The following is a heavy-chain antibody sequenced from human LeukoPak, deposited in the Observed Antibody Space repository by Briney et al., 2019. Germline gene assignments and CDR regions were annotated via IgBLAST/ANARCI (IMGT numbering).Heavy chain of an antibody. CDR3: AREFVLVPAATYYYYQYMDV. J-gene: IGHJ6*03. CDR2: INPNSGDT. D-gene: IGHD2-2*01. Sequence: ASVRLSCKASGYTFTGYYMHWVRQAPGQGLEWMGWINPNSGDTNYAQKFQGRVTMTRDTSISIAYMELSRLRSDDTAVYYCAREFVLVPAATYYYYQYMDVWGNGNTVTVSS. V-gene: IGHV1-2*02. CDR1: GYTFTGYY.